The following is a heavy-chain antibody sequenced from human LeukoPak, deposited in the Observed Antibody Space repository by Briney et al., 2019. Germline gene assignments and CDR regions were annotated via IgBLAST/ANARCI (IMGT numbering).Heavy chain of an antibody. CDR3: ARTTRFLEWLLNYFDY. CDR2: INPSGGST. Sequence: GASVKVSCKASGYTFTSYYMHWVRQAPGQGLEWMGIINPSGGSTSYAQKFQGRVTMTRDTSTSTVYMELSSLRSEDTAVYYCARTTRFLEWLLNYFDYWGQGTLVTVSS. CDR1: GYTFTSYY. D-gene: IGHD3-3*01. V-gene: IGHV1-46*01. J-gene: IGHJ4*02.